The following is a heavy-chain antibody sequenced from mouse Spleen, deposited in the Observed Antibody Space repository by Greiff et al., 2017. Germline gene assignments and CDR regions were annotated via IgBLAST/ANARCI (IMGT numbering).Heavy chain of an antibody. D-gene: IGHD1-2*01. CDR2: INYDGSST. CDR1: GFTFSDYY. J-gene: IGHJ4*01. CDR3: ARDSWGYAMDY. Sequence: EVQRVESEGGLVQPGSSMKLSCTASGFTFSDYYMAWVRQVPEKGLEWVANINYDGSSTYYLDSLKSRFIISRDNAKNILYLQMSSLKSEDTATYYCARDSWGYAMDYWGQGTSVTVSS. V-gene: IGHV5-16*01.